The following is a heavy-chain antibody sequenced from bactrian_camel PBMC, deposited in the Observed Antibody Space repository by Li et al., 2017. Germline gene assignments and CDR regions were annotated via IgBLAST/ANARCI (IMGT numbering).Heavy chain of an antibody. CDR3: VRDLIGGGDY. J-gene: IGHJ4*01. CDR2: IYSDSSDS. V-gene: IGHV3S7*01. Sequence: HVQLVESGGDLVRPGGSLRLSCGASGFTFSTYAMSWVRQAPGKGLEWVSSIYSDSSDSYYADSVKGRFTISRDNAKNTVYLQMNSLKSEDTAVYYCVRDLIGGGDYWGQGTQVTVS. D-gene: IGHD1*01. CDR1: GFTFSTYA.